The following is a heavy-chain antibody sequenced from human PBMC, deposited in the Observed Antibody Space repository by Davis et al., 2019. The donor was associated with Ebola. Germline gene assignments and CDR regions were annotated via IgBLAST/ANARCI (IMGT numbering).Heavy chain of an antibody. J-gene: IGHJ6*02. CDR2: INYTATT. V-gene: IGHV4-59*08. D-gene: IGHD5-24*01. CDR1: GGSISSFH. CDR3: ARLRPIEMFFHGMDV. Sequence: PSETLSLTCTVSGGSISSFHWSWIRQSPGKGLEWIGYINYTATTKYNPTLESRVTISVDTSKNQPSLRLTSLTDADTAVYYCARLRPIEMFFHGMDVWGQGTTVTVSS.